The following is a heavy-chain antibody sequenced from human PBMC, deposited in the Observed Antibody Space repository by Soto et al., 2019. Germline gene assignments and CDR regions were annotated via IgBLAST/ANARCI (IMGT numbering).Heavy chain of an antibody. V-gene: IGHV4-61*08. CDR2: IYYSGST. Sequence: TSETLSLTCAVSGGSISSGGYYWSWIRQHPGKGLEWIGYIYYSGSTNYNPSLKSRVTISVDTSKNQFSLKLSSVTAADTAVYYCAREVGNYDILTGYYPGGFDPWGQGTLVTVSS. CDR3: AREVGNYDILTGYYPGGFDP. CDR1: GGSISSGGYY. J-gene: IGHJ5*02. D-gene: IGHD3-9*01.